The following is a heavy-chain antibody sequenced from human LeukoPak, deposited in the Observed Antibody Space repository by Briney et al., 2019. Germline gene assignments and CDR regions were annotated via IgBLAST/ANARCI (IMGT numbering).Heavy chain of an antibody. D-gene: IGHD3-3*01. Sequence: SETLSLTCTVSGGSISSSSYYWGWIRQPAGKGLEWIGRIYTSGSTNYNPSLKSRVTMSVDTSKNQFSLKLSSVTAADTAVYYCARELPYDFWSGTTKPYFDYWGQGTLVTVSS. CDR1: GGSISSSSYY. V-gene: IGHV4-61*02. CDR3: ARELPYDFWSGTTKPYFDY. CDR2: IYTSGST. J-gene: IGHJ4*02.